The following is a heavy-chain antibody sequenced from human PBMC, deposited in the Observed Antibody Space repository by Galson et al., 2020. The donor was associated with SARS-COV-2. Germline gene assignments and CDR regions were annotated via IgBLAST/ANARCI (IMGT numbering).Heavy chain of an antibody. V-gene: IGHV3-23*01. CDR2: LTDNGHNT. CDR1: GFTFQNYA. D-gene: IGHD6-19*01. J-gene: IGHJ1*01. Sequence: GGSLRLSCATSGFTFQNYAMGWVRQAPGKGLEWVSLLTDNGHNTYYADSVEGRFTISRDNSKNTLFLEMNSLRDDDTAVYYCAKEGGSGWATDYFQHWGQGTLVTVSS. CDR3: AKEGGSGWATDYFQH.